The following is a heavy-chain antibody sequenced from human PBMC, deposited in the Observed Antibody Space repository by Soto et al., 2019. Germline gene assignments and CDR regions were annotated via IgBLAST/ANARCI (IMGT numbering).Heavy chain of an antibody. CDR1: GFTVSSNY. CDR3: ARDREMATILPFDL. J-gene: IGHJ2*01. V-gene: IGHV3-66*01. D-gene: IGHD5-12*01. Sequence: EVQLVESGGGLVQPGGSLRLSCAASGFTVSSNYMIWVRQAPGKGLEWVSVIYSGGSTYYADSVKGRFTISRDNSKNTLYIQMNSPRAEATVEYYCARDREMATILPFDLWGRGTLVTVSS. CDR2: IYSGGST.